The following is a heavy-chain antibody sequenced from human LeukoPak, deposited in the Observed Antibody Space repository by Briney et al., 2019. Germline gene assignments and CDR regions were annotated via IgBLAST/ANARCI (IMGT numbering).Heavy chain of an antibody. V-gene: IGHV3-21*01. CDR1: GFTFSDYS. CDR3: ARVLSAAMWGGMDV. CDR2: ISSSTSYI. Sequence: GGSLRLSCAASGFTFSDYSMNWVRQAPGKGLEWVSSISSSTSYIFYADSMKGRFTISRDNAKSSLYLQMNSLRAEDTAVYYCARVLSAAMWGGMDVWGQGTTVTVSS. D-gene: IGHD2-2*01. J-gene: IGHJ6*02.